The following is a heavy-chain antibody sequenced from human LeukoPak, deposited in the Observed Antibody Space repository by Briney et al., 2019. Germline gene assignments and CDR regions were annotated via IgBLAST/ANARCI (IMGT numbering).Heavy chain of an antibody. CDR3: ARVGLGEDADY. D-gene: IGHD3-10*01. J-gene: IGHJ4*02. CDR2: IYHSGST. Sequence: SETLSLTCAVSGGSISSGGYSWSWIRQPPGKGLEWIGYIYHSGSTYYNPSLKSRVTISVDRSKNQFSLKLSSVTAADTAVYYCARVGLGEDADYWGQGTLVTVSS. CDR1: GGSISSGGYS. V-gene: IGHV4-30-2*01.